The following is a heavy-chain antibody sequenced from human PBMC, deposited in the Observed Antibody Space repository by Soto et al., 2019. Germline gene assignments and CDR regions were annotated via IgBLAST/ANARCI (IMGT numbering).Heavy chain of an antibody. CDR2: IYHSGST. Sequence: SETLSLTCAVSGGSISSGGYSWILIRQPPGKGLEWIGYIYHSGSTYYNPSLKSRVTISVDRSKNQFSLKLSSVTAADTAVYYCAREAFIGGSGSWFDYWGQGTLVTVSS. D-gene: IGHD3-10*01. CDR3: AREAFIGGSGSWFDY. V-gene: IGHV4-30-2*01. J-gene: IGHJ4*02. CDR1: GGSISSGGYS.